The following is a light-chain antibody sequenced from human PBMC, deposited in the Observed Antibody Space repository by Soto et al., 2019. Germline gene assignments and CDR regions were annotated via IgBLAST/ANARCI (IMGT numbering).Light chain of an antibody. J-gene: IGKJ2*01. V-gene: IGKV1-39*01. Sequence: DIQMTQSPSFLSASVGDRVTITCRASQSIAPYLNWYQQKPGKAPTLLIYGTSNLQSVVPSRFSGSGSGTDFTLTISSLQPEDFATYFCQQTYSAPVTFGLGTKL. CDR2: GTS. CDR3: QQTYSAPVT. CDR1: QSIAPY.